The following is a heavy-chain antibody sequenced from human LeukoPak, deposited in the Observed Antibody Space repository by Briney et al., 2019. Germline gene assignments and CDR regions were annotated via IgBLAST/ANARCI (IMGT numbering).Heavy chain of an antibody. CDR1: GFTFSSYS. Sequence: GGSLRLSCVASGFTFSSYSMNWVRQAPGKGLEWVSYITRSSSAKFYSDSVKGRFTISRDNAENLLYLQMNSLRAEDTAVYYCTRDQEGSDYWGQGTLVTVSS. CDR2: ITRSSSAK. CDR3: TRDQEGSDY. J-gene: IGHJ4*02. V-gene: IGHV3-48*01.